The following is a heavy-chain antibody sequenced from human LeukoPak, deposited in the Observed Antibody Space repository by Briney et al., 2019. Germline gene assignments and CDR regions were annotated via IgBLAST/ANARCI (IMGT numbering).Heavy chain of an antibody. D-gene: IGHD3-10*01. CDR2: ISGSGGST. CDR3: ASGVLYYYYYYGMDA. Sequence: PGGSLRLSCAASGFTFSSYAMSWVRQAPGKGLEWVSAISGSGGSTYYADSVKGRFTISRDNSKNTLYLQMNSLRAEDTAVYYCASGVLYYYYYYGMDAWGQGTTVTVSS. J-gene: IGHJ6*02. CDR1: GFTFSSYA. V-gene: IGHV3-23*01.